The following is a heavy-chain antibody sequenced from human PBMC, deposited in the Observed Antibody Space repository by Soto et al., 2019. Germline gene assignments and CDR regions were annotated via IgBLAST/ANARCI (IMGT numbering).Heavy chain of an antibody. Sequence: GGSLRLSCVASGFTFSSYGMHWVRQAAGKGLEWVAVTAYDESEKYYADSVKGRFTISRDNSRNTLFLQMDSRRAEDTAVYYCAKNDDSCGCWRRGARVSVSS. CDR2: TAYDESEK. V-gene: IGHV3-30*18. J-gene: IGHJ4*02. CDR1: GFTFSSYG. CDR3: AKNDDSCGC.